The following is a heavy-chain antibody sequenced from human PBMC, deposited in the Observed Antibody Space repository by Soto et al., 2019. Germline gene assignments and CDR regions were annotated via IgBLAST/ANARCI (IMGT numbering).Heavy chain of an antibody. Sequence: SVKVSCKASGGTFSSYAISWVRQAPGQGLEWMGGIIPIFGTANDAQKFQGRVTITADESTSTAYMELSSLRSEDTAVYYCASSAHVDTAMYWFDPWGQGTLVTVSS. D-gene: IGHD5-18*01. V-gene: IGHV1-69*13. CDR2: IIPIFGTA. J-gene: IGHJ5*02. CDR3: ASSAHVDTAMYWFDP. CDR1: GGTFSSYA.